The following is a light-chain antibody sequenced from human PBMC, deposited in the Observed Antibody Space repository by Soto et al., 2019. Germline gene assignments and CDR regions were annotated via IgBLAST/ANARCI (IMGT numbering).Light chain of an antibody. CDR2: DAS. CDR1: QSVSSS. J-gene: IGKJ4*01. V-gene: IGKV3-11*01. CDR3: QQRSNWPRLT. Sequence: EIVLTQSPATLSLSPGERATLSCRASQSVSSSLGWYQQKPGQAPRLLIYDASSRATGIPARFSGSGSGTDFTLTISNLEPEDFAVYYCQQRSNWPRLTFGGGTKVEIK.